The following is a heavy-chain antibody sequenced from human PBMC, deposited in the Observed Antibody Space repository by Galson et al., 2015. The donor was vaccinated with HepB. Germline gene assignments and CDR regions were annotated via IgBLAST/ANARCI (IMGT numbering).Heavy chain of an antibody. J-gene: IGHJ4*02. V-gene: IGHV3-30*18. D-gene: IGHD6-6*01. Sequence: SLRLSCAASGFTFSSYGMHWVRQAPGKGLEWVAVISYDGSNKYYADSVKGRFTISRDNSKNTLYLQMNSLRAEDTAVYYCAKDLLLAAARPAYYFDYWGQGTLVTVSS. CDR3: AKDLLLAAARPAYYFDY. CDR1: GFTFSSYG. CDR2: ISYDGSNK.